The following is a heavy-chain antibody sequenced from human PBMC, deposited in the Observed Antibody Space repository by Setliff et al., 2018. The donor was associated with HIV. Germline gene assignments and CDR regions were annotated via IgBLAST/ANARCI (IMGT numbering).Heavy chain of an antibody. J-gene: IGHJ3*02. V-gene: IGHV4-61*02. CDR3: ARGHSYYRDI. CDR1: GGSISSGSYY. Sequence: SETLSLTCTVSGGSISSGSYYWSWIRQPAGKGLEWIGRIYTSGSTNYNPSLKSRVTISVDTSKNQFSLKPSSVTAADTAVYYCARGHSYYRDIWGQGTMVTVSS. CDR2: IYTSGST. D-gene: IGHD3-10*01.